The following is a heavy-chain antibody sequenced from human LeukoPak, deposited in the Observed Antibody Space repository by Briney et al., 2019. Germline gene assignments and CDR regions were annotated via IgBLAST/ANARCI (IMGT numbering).Heavy chain of an antibody. CDR3: AREVSSGWNYYYYYYMDV. D-gene: IGHD6-19*01. J-gene: IGHJ6*03. Sequence: ASVKVSCKASGYTFTGYYIHWVRQAPGQGLEWMGWINPNSGATNYAQKLQGRVTMTTDTSTSTAYMELRSLRSDDTAVYYCAREVSSGWNYYYYYYMDVWGKGTTVTVSS. V-gene: IGHV1-2*02. CDR1: GYTFTGYY. CDR2: INPNSGAT.